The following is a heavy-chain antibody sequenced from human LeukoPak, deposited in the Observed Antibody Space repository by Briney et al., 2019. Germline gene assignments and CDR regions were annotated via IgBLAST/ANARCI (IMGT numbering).Heavy chain of an antibody. CDR3: AMSSGYYPTDIDY. V-gene: IGHV4-4*07. CDR1: GDSISIYY. Sequence: PSETLSLTCTVFGDSISIYYWSWIRQPAGKGLEWIGRIYTSGSTNYNPSLKSRVSMSVDTSKNQFSLKLSSVTAADTAVYYCAMSSGYYPTDIDYWGQGTLVTVSS. J-gene: IGHJ4*02. CDR2: IYTSGST. D-gene: IGHD3-22*01.